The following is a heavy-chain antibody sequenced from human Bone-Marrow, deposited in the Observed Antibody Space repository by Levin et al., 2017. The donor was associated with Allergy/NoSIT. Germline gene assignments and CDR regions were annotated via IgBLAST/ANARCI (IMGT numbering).Heavy chain of an antibody. Sequence: RASVKVSCKASGGIFGSYAVNWVRQAPGQGLQWMGRIVPIAGTTNYAQSFQGRVTLTADGSKTTAYMELSRLTSEDTAFYYCARDPFFGAGHKWFDPWGQGTLVTVSS. V-gene: IGHV1-69*13. CDR1: GGIFGSYA. CDR3: ARDPFFGAGHKWFDP. CDR2: IVPIAGTT. D-gene: IGHD3-3*01. J-gene: IGHJ5*02.